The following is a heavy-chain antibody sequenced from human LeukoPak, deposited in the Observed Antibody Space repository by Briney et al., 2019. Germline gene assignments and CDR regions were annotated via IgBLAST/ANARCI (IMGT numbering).Heavy chain of an antibody. CDR2: IYYSGST. Sequence: PSETLSLTCTVSGGSISAYYWSWIRQPPAKGVEWIGYIYYSGSTNYNPSLKSRVTISVDTSKNQFSLKLSSVTAADTAVYYCARETISGVLTHTGYFDYWGQGTLVTVSS. D-gene: IGHD3-3*01. CDR1: GGSISAYY. CDR3: ARETISGVLTHTGYFDY. V-gene: IGHV4-59*12. J-gene: IGHJ4*02.